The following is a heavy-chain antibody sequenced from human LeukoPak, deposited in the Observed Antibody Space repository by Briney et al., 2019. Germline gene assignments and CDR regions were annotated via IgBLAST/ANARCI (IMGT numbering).Heavy chain of an antibody. D-gene: IGHD3-16*02. Sequence: ASVKVSCKASGYTSTSYYMHWVRQAPGQGLEWMGGIIPIFGTANYAQKFQGRVTITADESTSTAYMELSSLRSEDTAVYYCARTYVWGRDRPYYFDYWGQGTLVTVS. CDR2: IIPIFGTA. J-gene: IGHJ4*02. CDR1: GYTSTSYY. CDR3: ARTYVWGRDRPYYFDY. V-gene: IGHV1-69*01.